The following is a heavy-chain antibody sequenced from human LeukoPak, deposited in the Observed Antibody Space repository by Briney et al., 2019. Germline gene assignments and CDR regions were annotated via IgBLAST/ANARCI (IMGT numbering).Heavy chain of an antibody. D-gene: IGHD4-17*01. CDR3: VRPQYAYGDYLVTFDI. CDR1: GYTFTSYG. Sequence: ASVKVSCKASGYTFTSYGISWVRQAPGQGLEWMGWISAYSGNTNYAQKFQGRVTMTTDTSTSTAYMELRRLRSDDTAVYYCVRPQYAYGDYLVTFDIWGQGTMVTVSS. J-gene: IGHJ3*02. V-gene: IGHV1-18*01. CDR2: ISAYSGNT.